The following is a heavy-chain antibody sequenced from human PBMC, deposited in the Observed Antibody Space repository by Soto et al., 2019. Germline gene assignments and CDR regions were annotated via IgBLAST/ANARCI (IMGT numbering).Heavy chain of an antibody. CDR2: ISSSSSYI. Sequence: GGSLRLSCAASGFTFSSYSMNWVRQAPGKGLEWVSSISSSSSYIYYADSVKGRFTISRDNAKNSLYLQMNSLRAEDTAVYYCARPHVDIVASAVWGQGTMVTVSS. J-gene: IGHJ3*01. CDR3: ARPHVDIVASAV. CDR1: GFTFSSYS. V-gene: IGHV3-21*01. D-gene: IGHD5-12*01.